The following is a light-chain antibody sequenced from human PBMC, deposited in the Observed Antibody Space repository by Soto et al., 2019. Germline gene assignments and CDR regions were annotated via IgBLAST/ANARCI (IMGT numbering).Light chain of an antibody. J-gene: IGLJ2*01. CDR1: SGHSSYA. CDR2: LNSDGSH. V-gene: IGLV4-69*01. CDR3: QTWGTGTVV. Sequence: QSVLTQSPSASASLGASVKLTCTLSSGHSSYAIAWHQQQPEKGPRYLMKLNSDGSHSKGDGIPDRFLGSSSGAERYLTISSLQSEDEADYYCQTWGTGTVVFGGGTQLTVL.